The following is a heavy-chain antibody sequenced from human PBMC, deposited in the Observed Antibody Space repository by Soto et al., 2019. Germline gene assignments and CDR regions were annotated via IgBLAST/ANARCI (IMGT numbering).Heavy chain of an antibody. J-gene: IGHJ4*02. D-gene: IGHD3-22*01. V-gene: IGHV4-30-4*01. CDR2: IYYSGST. Sequence: SETLSLTCTVSGGSISSDNYYWSWIRQPPGKGLEWIGYIYYSGSTHYNPSLKSRVVISMDTSKNQFSLKLSSVTAADTAVYYCASTIWFDNSGSAHWGPGTLVTVST. CDR1: GGSISSDNYY. CDR3: ASTIWFDNSGSAH.